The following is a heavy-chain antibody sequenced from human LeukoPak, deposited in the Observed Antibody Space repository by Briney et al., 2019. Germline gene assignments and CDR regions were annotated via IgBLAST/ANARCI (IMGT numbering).Heavy chain of an antibody. CDR1: GFTFSSYG. J-gene: IGHJ3*02. V-gene: IGHV3-33*06. CDR2: IWYDGSNK. Sequence: PGRSLRLSCAASGFTFSSYGMHWVRQAPGKGLEWVAVIWYDGSNKYYADSVKGRFTISRDNSKNTLYLQMNSLRAEGTAVYYCAKDREDSSGYDAFDIWGQGTMVTVSS. CDR3: AKDREDSSGYDAFDI. D-gene: IGHD3-22*01.